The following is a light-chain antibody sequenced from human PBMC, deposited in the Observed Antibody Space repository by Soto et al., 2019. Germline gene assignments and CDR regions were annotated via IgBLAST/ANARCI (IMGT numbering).Light chain of an antibody. CDR2: RAS. CDR3: LQYDKWPPWT. CDR1: QSISNN. J-gene: IGKJ1*01. Sequence: VMTQFPATLSVSPGDRVTLSCRASQSISNNLAWYRQKPGQAPSLLVYRASTRATDIPARISGSGSGTEFTLTITSLQSEDFAFYYCLQYDKWPPWTFGQGTKVEIK. V-gene: IGKV3-15*01.